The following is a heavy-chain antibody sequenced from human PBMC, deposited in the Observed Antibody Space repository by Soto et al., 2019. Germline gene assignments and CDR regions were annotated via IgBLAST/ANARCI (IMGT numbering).Heavy chain of an antibody. CDR2: IYSGGST. CDR3: ARHGYNYGGGYFDY. V-gene: IGHV3-66*04. J-gene: IGHJ4*02. Sequence: EVQLVESGGGLVQPGGSLRLSCAASGVTVSSNYMSWVRQAPGKGLEWGSVIYSGGSTYYADSVKGRFTISRDNSKNTLYLQMNSLRAEETAVYYCARHGYNYGGGYFDYWGQGTLVTVSS. D-gene: IGHD5-18*01. CDR1: GVTVSSNY.